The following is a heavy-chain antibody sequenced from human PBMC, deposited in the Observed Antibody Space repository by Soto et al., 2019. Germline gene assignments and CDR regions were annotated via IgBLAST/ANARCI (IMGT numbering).Heavy chain of an antibody. Sequence: ASVRVSCKASGYSFTKYHMHWVRQAPGQGLEWMGWINPGSGVTNQAQKFQGRVTMTRDTSITTTYMELNSLTSDDTAVYYCARVAGHKNARFDTWGQGALVTVSS. D-gene: IGHD1-1*01. V-gene: IGHV1-2*02. CDR2: INPGSGVT. J-gene: IGHJ4*02. CDR1: GYSFTKYH. CDR3: ARVAGHKNARFDT.